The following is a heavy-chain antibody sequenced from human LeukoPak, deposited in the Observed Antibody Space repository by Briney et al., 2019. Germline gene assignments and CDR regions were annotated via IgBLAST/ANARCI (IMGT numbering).Heavy chain of an antibody. CDR2: INWNGGIT. CDR1: GFTFDDYG. J-gene: IGHJ4*02. V-gene: IGHV3-20*04. Sequence: GGSLRLSCAASGFTFDDYGMSWVRQAPGKGLEWVSGINWNGGITGYADSVKGRFTISRDNAKNSLYLQMNSLRAEDTAVYYCARASSSGWPNFDYWGQGTLVTVSS. D-gene: IGHD6-19*01. CDR3: ARASSSGWPNFDY.